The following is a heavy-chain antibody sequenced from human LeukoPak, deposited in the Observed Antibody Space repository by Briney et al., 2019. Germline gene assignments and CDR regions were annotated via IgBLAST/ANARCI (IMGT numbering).Heavy chain of an antibody. CDR2: IYYTGST. Sequence: SETLSLTCTVSGDSLSNGGYFWSWIRQHPGKGLEWIGYIYYTGSTTYNPSLQSRVTISVDTSKNNFSLRLNPVTAADTAVYYCARDPRGSDNCSSTSCPNDAFDIWGQGTMVTVSS. D-gene: IGHD2-2*01. V-gene: IGHV4-31*03. J-gene: IGHJ3*02. CDR1: GDSLSNGGYF. CDR3: ARDPRGSDNCSSTSCPNDAFDI.